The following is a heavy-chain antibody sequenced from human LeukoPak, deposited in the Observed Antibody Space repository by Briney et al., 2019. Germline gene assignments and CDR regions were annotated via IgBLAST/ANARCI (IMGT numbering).Heavy chain of an antibody. CDR2: ISAYNGNT. CDR3: ARTHRSTSRSPLPDY. J-gene: IGHJ4*02. D-gene: IGHD2-2*01. Sequence: ASVKVSCKASGYTFTSYGISWVRQAPGQGLEWMGWISAYNGNTNYAQKLQGRVTMTTATSTSTAYMELRSLRSDDTAVYYCARTHRSTSRSPLPDYWGQGTLVTVSS. CDR1: GYTFTSYG. V-gene: IGHV1-18*04.